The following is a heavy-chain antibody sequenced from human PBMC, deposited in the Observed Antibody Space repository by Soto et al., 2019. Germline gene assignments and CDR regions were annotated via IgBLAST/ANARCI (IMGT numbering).Heavy chain of an antibody. V-gene: IGHV2-70*01. Sequence: SGPTLVNPTQTLTLTCTFSGFSLSTSGMCVSWIRQPPGKALEWLALIDWDDDKYYSTSLKTRLTISKDTSKNQVVLTMTNMDPVDTATYYCARGIAVAGNDAFDIWGQGTMVTVSS. D-gene: IGHD6-19*01. CDR2: IDWDDDK. J-gene: IGHJ3*02. CDR1: GFSLSTSGMC. CDR3: ARGIAVAGNDAFDI.